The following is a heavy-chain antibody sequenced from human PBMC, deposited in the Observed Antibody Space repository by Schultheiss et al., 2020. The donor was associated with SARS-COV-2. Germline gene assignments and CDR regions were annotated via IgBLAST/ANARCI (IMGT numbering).Heavy chain of an antibody. Sequence: ASVKVSCKASGYTFTSYGISWVRQAPGQGLEWMGWISAYNGNTNYAQKLQGRVTMTTDTSTTTAYMELRSLRSDDTAVYYCARDALGLDNFDYWGQGTLVTVSS. CDR3: ARDALGLDNFDY. CDR1: GYTFTSYG. CDR2: ISAYNGNT. D-gene: IGHD2-2*03. V-gene: IGHV1-18*01. J-gene: IGHJ4*02.